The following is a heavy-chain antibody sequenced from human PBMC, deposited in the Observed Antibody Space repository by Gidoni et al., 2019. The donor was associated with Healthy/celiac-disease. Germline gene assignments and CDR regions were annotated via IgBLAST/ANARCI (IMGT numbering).Heavy chain of an antibody. CDR3: ARGLGRYCDWSRPNPPSYVDY. D-gene: IGHD3-9*01. CDR2: INHSGST. Sequence: VQLQQWGAGLLKPSETLSLTCAVYGGSFSGYYWSWIRKPPGKGLEWIGEINHSGSTNYKPALKSGVTISVETSKNQFSRKLSAVTAADTAVYYCARGLGRYCDWSRPNPPSYVDYWGQGTLVTVSS. CDR1: GGSFSGYY. J-gene: IGHJ4*02. V-gene: IGHV4-34*01.